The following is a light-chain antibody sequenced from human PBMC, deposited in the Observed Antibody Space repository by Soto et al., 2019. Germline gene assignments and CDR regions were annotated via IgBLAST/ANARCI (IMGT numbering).Light chain of an antibody. J-gene: IGLJ3*02. CDR2: GVT. Sequence: QSVLARPASVSGSPGQSITISCTGTGSDVGGYNYVSWYQQHPGKAPKLVIYGVTYRPSGVSARFSGSKFQNTASLTISGLQAEDEADYYCSSFRSGSVVLFGGGTKVTVL. CDR3: SSFRSGSVVL. CDR1: GSDVGGYNY. V-gene: IGLV2-14*01.